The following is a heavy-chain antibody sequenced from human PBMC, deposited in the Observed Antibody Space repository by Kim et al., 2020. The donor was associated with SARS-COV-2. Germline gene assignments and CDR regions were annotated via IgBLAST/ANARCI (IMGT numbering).Heavy chain of an antibody. Sequence: PGRGLEWVAVISYDGSNKYYVDSVKGRFTISRDNSKTTLYLQMNSLRAEDTAVYYCAKDQGSRKGGYYYYGMDVWGQGTKVTV. V-gene: IGHV3-30*18. J-gene: IGHJ6*02. CDR2: ISYDGSNK. D-gene: IGHD3-10*01. CDR3: AKDQGSRKGGYYYYGMDV.